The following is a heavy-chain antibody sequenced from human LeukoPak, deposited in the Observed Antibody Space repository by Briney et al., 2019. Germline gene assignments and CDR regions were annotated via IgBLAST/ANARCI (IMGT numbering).Heavy chain of an antibody. J-gene: IGHJ4*02. D-gene: IGHD2-21*02. Sequence: GGSLRLSCAASGFIFTTYAMGWVRQAPGKGLEWVSSIKGGGGDPFYADSVKGWFTISRDNSKNTLSLQLNSLRAEDTAVYYCAKGGHDFNPFYWWGQGTLVTVSS. CDR2: IKGGGGDP. CDR1: GFIFTTYA. CDR3: AKGGHDFNPFYW. V-gene: IGHV3-23*01.